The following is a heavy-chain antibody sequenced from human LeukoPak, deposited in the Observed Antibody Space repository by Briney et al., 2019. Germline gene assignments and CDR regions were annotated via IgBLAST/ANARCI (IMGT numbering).Heavy chain of an antibody. CDR2: INTDGSST. CDR3: AREGFTIFGVVPYYYMDV. Sequence: GGSLRLSCAASGFTFSSYWMHWVRQAPGKGLVWVSRINTDGSSTSYADSVKGRFTISRDNSKNTLYLQMNSLRAEDTAVYYCAREGFTIFGVVPYYYMDVWGKGTTVTVSS. J-gene: IGHJ6*03. CDR1: GFTFSSYW. D-gene: IGHD3-3*01. V-gene: IGHV3-74*01.